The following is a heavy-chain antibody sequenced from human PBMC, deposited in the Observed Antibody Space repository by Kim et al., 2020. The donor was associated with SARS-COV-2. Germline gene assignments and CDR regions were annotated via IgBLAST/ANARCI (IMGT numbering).Heavy chain of an antibody. D-gene: IGHD6-19*01. J-gene: IGHJ4*02. CDR3: ARGAVAGTYFDY. Sequence: THAQGFQGRVVFSLDPADSSAYLQISSLEAEDTAVYYCARGAVAGTYFDYWGQGTLVTVSS. V-gene: IGHV7-4-1*02.